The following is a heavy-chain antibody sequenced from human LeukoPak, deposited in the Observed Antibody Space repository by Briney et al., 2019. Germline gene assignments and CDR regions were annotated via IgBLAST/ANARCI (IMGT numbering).Heavy chain of an antibody. V-gene: IGHV4-61*02. CDR3: ARDVDSSGYYFDY. J-gene: IGHJ4*02. CDR1: GGSISGGSYY. Sequence: PSQTLSLTCTVSGGSISGGSYYWSWIRQPAGKGLEWIGRIYTSGSTNYNPSLKSRVTISVDTSKNQFSLKLSSVTAADTAVYYCARDVDSSGYYFDYWGQGTLVTVSS. D-gene: IGHD3-22*01. CDR2: IYTSGST.